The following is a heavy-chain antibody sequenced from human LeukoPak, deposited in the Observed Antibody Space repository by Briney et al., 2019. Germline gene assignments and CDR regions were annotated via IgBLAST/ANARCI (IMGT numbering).Heavy chain of an antibody. V-gene: IGHV4-59*08. CDR3: ARHGDIAAAGTNWFDP. D-gene: IGHD6-13*01. Sequence: PSETLSLTCTVSGGSISSYYWSWIRQPPGKGLEWIGYIYYSGSTNYNPSLKSRVTISVDTSKNQFSLKLSSVTAADTAVYYCARHGDIAAAGTNWFDPWGQGTLVTVSS. CDR1: GGSISSYY. CDR2: IYYSGST. J-gene: IGHJ5*02.